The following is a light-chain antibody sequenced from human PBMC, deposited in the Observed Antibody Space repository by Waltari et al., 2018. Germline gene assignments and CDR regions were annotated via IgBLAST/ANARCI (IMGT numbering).Light chain of an antibody. CDR2: GAS. V-gene: IGKV3-20*01. Sequence: EIVLTQSPGTLSLSPGDRATFSCRASQSVRSSYLAWYQHKFGRPPRRLLYGASTRATGIPGRFSGSGSGTDFTLTISRLEPEDFAVYYCQQYDTSPYTFGQGTKLETK. CDR1: QSVRSSY. J-gene: IGKJ2*01. CDR3: QQYDTSPYT.